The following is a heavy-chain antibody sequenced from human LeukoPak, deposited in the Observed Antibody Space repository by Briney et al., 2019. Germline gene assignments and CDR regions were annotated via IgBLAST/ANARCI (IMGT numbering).Heavy chain of an antibody. Sequence: GGSLRLSCAASGFTFSTYSMNWVRQAPGKGLEWVSYITSSSSTIYYADSVRGRFTISRDNAKNSLYLQMNSLRDEDTAVYYCARVDWMIGAFDIWGQGTMFTVSS. CDR3: ARVDWMIGAFDI. D-gene: IGHD3-22*01. CDR1: GFTFSTYS. V-gene: IGHV3-48*02. J-gene: IGHJ3*02. CDR2: ITSSSSTI.